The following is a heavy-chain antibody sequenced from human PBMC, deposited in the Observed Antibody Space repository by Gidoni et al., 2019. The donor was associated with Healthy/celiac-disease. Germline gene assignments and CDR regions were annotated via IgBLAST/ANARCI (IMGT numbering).Heavy chain of an antibody. J-gene: IGHJ6*02. CDR3: ARDRRVLGYCSGGSCFYYYYYGMDV. D-gene: IGHD2-15*01. V-gene: IGHV3-21*01. CDR2: ISSSSSYI. CDR1: GFTFSSYS. Sequence: EVQLVESGGGLVKPGGSLRLSCAASGFTFSSYSMNWVRQAQGKGLEWVSSISSSSSYIYYADSVKGRFTISRDNAKNSLYLQMNSLRAEDTAVYYCARDRRVLGYCSGGSCFYYYYYGMDVWGQGTTVTVSS.